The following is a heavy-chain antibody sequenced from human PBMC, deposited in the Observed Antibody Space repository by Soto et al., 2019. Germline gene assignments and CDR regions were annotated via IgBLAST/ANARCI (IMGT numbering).Heavy chain of an antibody. J-gene: IGHJ4*02. CDR1: GGTFRNYP. Sequence: QVPLVQSGTEVKKPGSSVKVSCKASGGTFRNYPINWVRQAPGQGLEWMGSIFPLTDIPDYAQNFQARLTISADKSTSTAYLEVSSLTSDDTAMYFCARGPLVVLNYFESWGQGTLVTVSS. CDR3: ARGPLVVLNYFES. CDR2: IFPLTDIP. V-gene: IGHV1-69*02.